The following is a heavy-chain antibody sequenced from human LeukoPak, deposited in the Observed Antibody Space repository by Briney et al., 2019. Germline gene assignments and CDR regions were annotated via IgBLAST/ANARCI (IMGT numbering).Heavy chain of an antibody. CDR2: IYTSGST. J-gene: IGHJ4*02. D-gene: IGHD3-22*01. CDR3: ARVTGYMIEDYFDY. CDR1: GGSISSGSYY. V-gene: IGHV4-61*02. Sequence: PSETLSLTCTVSGGSISSGSYYWRWIRQPAGKGLEWIGRIYTSGSTNYNPSLKSRVTISVDTSKNQFSLRLSSVTAADTAVYYCARVTGYMIEDYFDYWGQGTLVTVSS.